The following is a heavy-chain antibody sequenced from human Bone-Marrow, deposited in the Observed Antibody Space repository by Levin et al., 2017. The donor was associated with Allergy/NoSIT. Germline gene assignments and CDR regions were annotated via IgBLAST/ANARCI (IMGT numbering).Heavy chain of an antibody. D-gene: IGHD3-16*01. V-gene: IGHV3-30-3*01. CDR3: AREDYEYISANRFRDPRFDP. J-gene: IGHJ5*02. Sequence: GGSLRLSCVASGFSIGTYAMHWVRQAPGKGLEWVAVIAYDGTNKFYADSVKGRFTVSRDNSKNTLYLEMHSLRPDDTAVYYCAREDYEYISANRFRDPRFDPWGQGVLVTVSS. CDR1: GFSIGTYA. CDR2: IAYDGTNK.